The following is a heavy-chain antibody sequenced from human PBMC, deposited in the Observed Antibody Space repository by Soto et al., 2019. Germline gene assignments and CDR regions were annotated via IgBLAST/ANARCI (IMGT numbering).Heavy chain of an antibody. D-gene: IGHD4-4*01. CDR2: IYHSGST. CDR3: ARGMTTVPTLDY. CDR1: GGSISSGGYS. Sequence: QLHLQESGSGLVKPSQTLSLTCAVSGGSISSGGYSWSWIRQPPGKGLEWIGYIYHSGSTYYNPSLKSRITISRDRPKNQLSLKLSSVTAADTAVYYCARGMTTVPTLDYWGQGTLVTVSS. V-gene: IGHV4-30-2*01. J-gene: IGHJ4*02.